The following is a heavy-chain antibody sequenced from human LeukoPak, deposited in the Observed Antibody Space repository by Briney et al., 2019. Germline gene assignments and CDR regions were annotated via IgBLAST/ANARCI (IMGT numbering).Heavy chain of an antibody. V-gene: IGHV4-34*01. Sequence: RSSETLSLTCAVYGGSFSGYYWSWIRQPPGKGLEWIGEINHSGSTNYNPSLKSRVTISVDTSKNQFSLKLSSVTAADTAVYYCAREGRGFWGQGTLVTVSS. CDR2: INHSGST. CDR3: AREGRGF. J-gene: IGHJ4*02. CDR1: GGSFSGYY.